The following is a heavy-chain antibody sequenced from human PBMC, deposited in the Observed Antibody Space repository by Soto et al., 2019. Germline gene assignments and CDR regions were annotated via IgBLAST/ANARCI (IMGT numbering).Heavy chain of an antibody. V-gene: IGHV4-59*08. CDR1: GGSMIPYY. D-gene: IGHD7-27*01. J-gene: IGHJ6*02. CDR3: ARHSKKTGDFDYYYGMDV. CDR2: IYYRGNT. Sequence: SETLSLTCSVFGGSMIPYYWSWIRQSPWKGLEWIANIYYRGNTNYNPSLESRVTISIDTSKNQFSLKLNSLTAADTAVYYCARHSKKTGDFDYYYGMDVWGQGTTVTVSS.